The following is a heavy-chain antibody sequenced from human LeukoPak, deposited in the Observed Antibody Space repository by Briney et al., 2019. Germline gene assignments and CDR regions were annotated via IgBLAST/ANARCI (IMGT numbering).Heavy chain of an antibody. J-gene: IGHJ4*02. CDR3: ARDPGYGSGWFDY. Sequence: GGSLRLSCVVSGFTFSSYSMSWVRQAPGKGLEWVSSISASSNFISYADSVKGRFTISRDNAKKSLYLQMNSVRAEDTAVYYCARDPGYGSGWFDYWGQGALVTVSS. CDR1: GFTFSSYS. D-gene: IGHD6-19*01. V-gene: IGHV3-21*01. CDR2: ISASSNFI.